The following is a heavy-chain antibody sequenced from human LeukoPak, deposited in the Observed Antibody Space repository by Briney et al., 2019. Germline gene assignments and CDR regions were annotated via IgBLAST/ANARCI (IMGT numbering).Heavy chain of an antibody. CDR3: AKEFTIFGGPGYFDY. CDR2: MKEDESEK. Sequence: PGGSLRLSCAASGFTFSSYWMSWVRQAPGKELEWVANMKEDESEKFYVDSVKDRFTISRDNAKNSLYLQMNSLRPEDTAVYYCAKEFTIFGGPGYFDYWGQGALVTVSS. J-gene: IGHJ4*02. CDR1: GFTFSSYW. D-gene: IGHD3-3*01. V-gene: IGHV3-7*01.